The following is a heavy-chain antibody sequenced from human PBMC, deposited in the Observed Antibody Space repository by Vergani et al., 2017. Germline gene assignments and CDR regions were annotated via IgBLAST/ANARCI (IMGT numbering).Heavy chain of an antibody. CDR2: INPNSGGT. V-gene: IGHV1-2*02. Sequence: QVQLVQSGAEVKKPGASVKVSCKASGYTFTGYYMHWVRQAPGQGLEWMGWINPNSGGTNYAQKVQGRVTMTRDTSISTAYMELSRLRSDDTAVYYCARGEYDFWSGYRYFDYWGQGTLVTVSS. D-gene: IGHD3-3*01. CDR3: ARGEYDFWSGYRYFDY. J-gene: IGHJ4*02. CDR1: GYTFTGYY.